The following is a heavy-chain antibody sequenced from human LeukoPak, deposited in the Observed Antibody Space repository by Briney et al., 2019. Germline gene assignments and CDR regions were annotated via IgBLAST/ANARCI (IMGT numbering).Heavy chain of an antibody. V-gene: IGHV4-59*01. CDR3: ARRVGGVGAFDI. Sequence: SETLSLTCTVSGGSISSYYWSWIRQPPGKGLEWIGYIYYSGSTNYNPSLKSRVTISVDTSMNQFSLKLSSVTAADTAVYYCARRVGGVGAFDIWGQGTMVTVSS. CDR2: IYYSGST. D-gene: IGHD1-26*01. CDR1: GGSISSYY. J-gene: IGHJ3*02.